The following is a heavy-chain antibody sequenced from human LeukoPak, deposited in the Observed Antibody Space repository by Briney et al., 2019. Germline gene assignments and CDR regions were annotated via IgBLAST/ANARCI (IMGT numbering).Heavy chain of an antibody. CDR1: GFSFSDHY. V-gene: IGHV3-72*01. CDR3: ARGDYYDSSGMP. Sequence: GGSLRLSCAASGFSFSDHYMDWVRQAPGKGLEWVGRIRNKANSYTTEYAASVKGRFTISRDDSKNSRHLQMNSLKIEDTAVYYCARGDYYDSSGMPWGRGTLVTVSS. J-gene: IGHJ5*02. CDR2: IRNKANSYTT. D-gene: IGHD3-22*01.